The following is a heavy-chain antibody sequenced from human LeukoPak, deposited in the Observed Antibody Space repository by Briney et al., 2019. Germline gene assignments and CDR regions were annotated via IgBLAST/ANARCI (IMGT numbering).Heavy chain of an antibody. CDR3: ARPDCDSTSCCFDY. V-gene: IGHV1-2*02. Sequence: ASVKVSCKASGYTFTSYGISWVRQAPGQGLEWMGWINSNTGGTNYAQKFQGRVTMTRDTSISTVYMELSRLRSDDTAVYFCARPDCDSTSCCFDYWAREPWSPSPQ. D-gene: IGHD2-2*01. CDR1: GYTFTSYG. J-gene: IGHJ4*02. CDR2: INSNTGGT.